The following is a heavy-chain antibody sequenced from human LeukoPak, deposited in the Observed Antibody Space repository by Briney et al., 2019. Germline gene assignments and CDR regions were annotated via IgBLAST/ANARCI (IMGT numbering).Heavy chain of an antibody. V-gene: IGHV3-23*01. D-gene: IGHD1-26*01. CDR1: GFTFSSYA. CDR3: AKDRRGSYSPSYFDY. Sequence: GGSLRLSCAASGFTFSSYAMSWVRQAPGKGLEWVSAISGSGGSTYYADSVKGRFTISRDNSKNTLYLQMNSLRAEDTAVYYCAKDRRGSYSPSYFDYWGQGTLVTVSS. J-gene: IGHJ4*02. CDR2: ISGSGGST.